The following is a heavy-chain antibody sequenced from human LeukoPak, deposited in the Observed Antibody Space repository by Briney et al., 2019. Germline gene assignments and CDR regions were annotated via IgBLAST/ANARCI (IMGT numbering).Heavy chain of an antibody. CDR1: GFSFTSYW. Sequence: GGSLRLSCVASGFSFTSYWINWVRQAPGEGLEWVAHMKPDGTEKYYLDSVKGRFTISRDNAKNSLYLQMNSLRAEDTAVYYCAREGRYSSGWEPNWFDPWGQGTLVTVSS. CDR3: AREGRYSSGWEPNWFDP. V-gene: IGHV3-7*01. J-gene: IGHJ5*02. D-gene: IGHD6-19*01. CDR2: MKPDGTEK.